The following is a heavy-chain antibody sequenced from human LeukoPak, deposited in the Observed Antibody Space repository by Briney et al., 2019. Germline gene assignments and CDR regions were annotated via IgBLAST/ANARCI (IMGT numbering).Heavy chain of an antibody. CDR3: ARDSEGYYDSSGYQDWFDP. Sequence: GASVKVSCKASGYTFTSYDISWVRQATGQGLEWMGWMNPNSGNTGYAQKFQGRVTMTRDTSTSTVYMELSSLRSEDTAVYYCARDSEGYYDSSGYQDWFDPWGQGTLVTVSS. V-gene: IGHV1-8*02. CDR2: MNPNSGNT. D-gene: IGHD3-22*01. CDR1: GYTFTSYD. J-gene: IGHJ5*02.